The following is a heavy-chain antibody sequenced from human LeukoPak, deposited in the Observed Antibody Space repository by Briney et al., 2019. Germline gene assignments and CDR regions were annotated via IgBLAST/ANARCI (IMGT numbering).Heavy chain of an antibody. D-gene: IGHD3-3*01. CDR2: IKPNSGAT. Sequence: ASVKVSCKASGYIFTNYYMHWVRQAPEQGLEWMGWIKPNSGATNYGYKFQGRVTMTRDTSINTAYMELSSLTSDDTAVYYCARVREWEEISGAIPDFFDYWGQGTLVTVSS. J-gene: IGHJ4*02. CDR1: GYIFTNYY. V-gene: IGHV1-2*02. CDR3: ARVREWEEISGAIPDFFDY.